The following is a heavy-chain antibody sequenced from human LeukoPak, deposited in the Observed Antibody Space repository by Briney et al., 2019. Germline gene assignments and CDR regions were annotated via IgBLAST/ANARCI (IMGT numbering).Heavy chain of an antibody. CDR2: PYWDDDN. CDR1: GFSLSTSGPG. J-gene: IGHJ4*02. CDR3: AHRQQQLFGEYPPAPYFDY. Sequence: SGPTLVNPTQTLTLTCTFFGFSLSTSGPGMGWIRQPPAKALERHALPYWDDDNRYSPSLNSRLTSTNDTHKNQAGLTVTNMDPVDTATYYCAHRQQQLFGEYPPAPYFDYWGQGTVVTVSS. V-gene: IGHV2-5*02. D-gene: IGHD3-10*02.